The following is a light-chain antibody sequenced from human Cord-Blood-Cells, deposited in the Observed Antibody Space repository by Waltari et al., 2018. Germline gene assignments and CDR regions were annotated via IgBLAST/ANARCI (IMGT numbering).Light chain of an antibody. CDR2: GNS. CDR1: SSTIGAGYD. J-gene: IGLJ1*01. CDR3: QSYDSSLVYV. Sequence: QSVLTQPPSVSGAPGQRVTISCTGSSSTIGAGYDVHWYQQLPGTAPKLLIYGNSNRHAGVPDRFSGSKSGTSASLAITGLQAEDEADYYCQSYDSSLVYVFGTGTKVTVL. V-gene: IGLV1-40*01.